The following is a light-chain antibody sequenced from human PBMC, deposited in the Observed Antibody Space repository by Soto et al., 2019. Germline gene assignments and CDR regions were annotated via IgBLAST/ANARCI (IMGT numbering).Light chain of an antibody. CDR3: MQGTHLPFT. CDR1: QSLVYSDGNTY. Sequence: VMTQSPLSLPVALGQPASISCRSSQSLVYSDGNTYLSWFHQRPGQSPRCLIYKVSNRDSGVPDRFSGSGSDTDFTLKISRVEAEDVGVYYCMQGTHLPFTFGPGTKVDV. J-gene: IGKJ3*01. V-gene: IGKV2-30*01. CDR2: KVS.